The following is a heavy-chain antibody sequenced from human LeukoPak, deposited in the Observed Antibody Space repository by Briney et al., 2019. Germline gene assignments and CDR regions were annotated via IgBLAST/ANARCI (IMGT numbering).Heavy chain of an antibody. CDR3: ARLPVGAISLFDY. J-gene: IGHJ4*02. D-gene: IGHD1-26*01. V-gene: IGHV4-59*08. CDR1: GGSISSYY. Sequence: SETLSLTCTVSGGSISSYYWSWIRQPPGKGLEWIGYIYYSGSTNYNPSLKSRVTISVDTSKNQFSLKLSSVTAADTAVYYCARLPVGAISLFDYWGQGTLVTVSS. CDR2: IYYSGST.